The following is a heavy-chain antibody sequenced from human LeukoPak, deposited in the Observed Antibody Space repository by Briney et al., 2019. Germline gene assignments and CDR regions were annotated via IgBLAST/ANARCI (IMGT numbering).Heavy chain of an antibody. D-gene: IGHD3-22*01. J-gene: IGHJ4*02. Sequence: GGSLRLSCAASGLTFSSYSMNWVRQAPGKGLEWVSSISSSSSYIYYADSVKGRFTISRDNAKNSLYLQMNSLRAEDTAVYYCARDPSYYYDSSGRKFDYWGQGTLVTVSS. CDR3: ARDPSYYYDSSGRKFDY. V-gene: IGHV3-21*01. CDR2: ISSSSSYI. CDR1: GLTFSSYS.